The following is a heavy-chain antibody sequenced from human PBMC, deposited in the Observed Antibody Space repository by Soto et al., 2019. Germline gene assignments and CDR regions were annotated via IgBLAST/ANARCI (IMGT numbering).Heavy chain of an antibody. CDR1: EETLTNGYW. J-gene: IGHJ5*02. CDR3: GRDFGSGHGDL. Sequence: DVQLVQSGAEVKGPGESLRISCQSEETLTNGYWITWVRQMPGKGLAWVGRIDPSDSYTTYNPSLKGHVIISVDKSINTSYLQWTSLKASDTDVYFCGRDFGSGHGDLWGQGTLVTVSS. V-gene: IGHV5-10-1*03. D-gene: IGHD1-26*01. CDR2: IDPSDSYT.